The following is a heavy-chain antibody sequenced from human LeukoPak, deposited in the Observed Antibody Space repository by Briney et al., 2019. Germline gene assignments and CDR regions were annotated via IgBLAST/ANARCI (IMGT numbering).Heavy chain of an antibody. Sequence: ASVKVSGKASGYTFTSYGITWVRQAPGQGLEWMGWISTYKGNTNYAQKLQGRVTMTTDTSTSTAYMELRSLRSDDTAVYYCARGPPGSGYCSGGSCNNWFDPWGQGTLVTVSS. CDR2: ISTYKGNT. D-gene: IGHD2-15*01. CDR3: ARGPPGSGYCSGGSCNNWFDP. CDR1: GYTFTSYG. J-gene: IGHJ5*02. V-gene: IGHV1-18*01.